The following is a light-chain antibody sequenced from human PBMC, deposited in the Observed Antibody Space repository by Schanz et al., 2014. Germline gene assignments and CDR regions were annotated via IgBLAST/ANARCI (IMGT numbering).Light chain of an antibody. V-gene: IGLV2-11*01. CDR2: DVS. J-gene: IGLJ2*01. CDR1: SSDVGGYNY. Sequence: QSALTQPPSASGSPGQSVAISCTGTSSDVGGYNYVSWYQHHPGKVPKLIIYDVSKRPSGVPDRFSGSKSGTSASLTITGLQAEDEADYYCQSYDSSLSGVVFGGGTKLT. CDR3: QSYDSSLSGVV.